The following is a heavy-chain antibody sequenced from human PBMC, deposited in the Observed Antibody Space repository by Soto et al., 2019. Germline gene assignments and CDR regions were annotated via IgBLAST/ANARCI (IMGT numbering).Heavy chain of an antibody. CDR3: ARDRLRLGELSLLGYFDY. CDR2: ISYDGSDT. CDR1: EFTFSRHT. J-gene: IGHJ4*02. Sequence: QVHLEESGGGVVQPGRSLRLSCAASEFTFSRHTMHWVRQAPGKGLEGVASISYDGSDTYYADSVKGRFTISRDNSKNTLSVEMDSLRAEDTAVYYCARDRLRLGELSLLGYFDYWGQGTLVTVSS. V-gene: IGHV3-30*04. D-gene: IGHD3-16*02.